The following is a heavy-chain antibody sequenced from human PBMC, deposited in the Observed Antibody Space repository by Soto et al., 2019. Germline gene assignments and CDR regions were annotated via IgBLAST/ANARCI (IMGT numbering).Heavy chain of an antibody. Sequence: SETLSLTCSVSGASIAGGSYYWSWVRQPTGKGLEGXGYXXSXGXXXYXXSLTSRGTIAADSSKNQLSLQLTSVTAADTAVYYCVRDQYSGYDFALWGQGNLVTVSS. CDR3: VRDQYSGYDFAL. CDR2: XXSXGXX. D-gene: IGHD5-12*01. CDR1: GASIAGGSYY. J-gene: IGHJ5*02. V-gene: IGHV4-30-4*01.